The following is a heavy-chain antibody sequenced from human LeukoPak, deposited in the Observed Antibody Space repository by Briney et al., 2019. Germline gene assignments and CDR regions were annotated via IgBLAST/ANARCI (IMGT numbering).Heavy chain of an antibody. Sequence: SETLSLTCIVSGGSISSSSYYWRWLRQPPGKGLEWLGTFYYSGSTYYNPSLKSRVTISVDTSKNQFSLKLSSVTAADTAVDYCAREAYSRSEGVYYIDYWGQGTRVTVSS. CDR2: FYYSGST. CDR3: AREAYSRSEGVYYIDY. V-gene: IGHV4-39*01. J-gene: IGHJ4*02. CDR1: GGSISSSSYY. D-gene: IGHD6-13*01.